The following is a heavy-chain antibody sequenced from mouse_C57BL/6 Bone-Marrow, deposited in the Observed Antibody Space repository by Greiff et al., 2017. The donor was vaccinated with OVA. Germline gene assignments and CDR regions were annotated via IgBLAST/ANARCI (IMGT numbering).Heavy chain of an antibody. CDR3: ARRAYYGGYFDY. V-gene: IGHV1-81*01. D-gene: IGHD1-1*01. CDR1: GYTFTSYG. Sequence: VQLQQSGAELARPGAPVKLSCKASGYTFTSYGISWVKQRTGQGLEWIGEIYPRSGNTYYNEKFKGKATLTADKSSSTAYMELRSLTSEDSAVYFCARRAYYGGYFDYWGQGTTLTVSS. CDR2: IYPRSGNT. J-gene: IGHJ2*01.